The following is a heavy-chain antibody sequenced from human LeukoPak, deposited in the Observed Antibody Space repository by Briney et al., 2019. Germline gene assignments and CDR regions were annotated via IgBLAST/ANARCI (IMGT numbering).Heavy chain of an antibody. CDR3: ARGGSVKHSTHGGFDY. CDR1: GFTFSSYA. V-gene: IGHV3-30*04. CDR2: ISYDGSNK. Sequence: GRSLRLSCAASGFTFSSYAMHWVRQAPGKGLEWVAVISYDGSNKYYADSVKGRFTISRDNAKNSLFLQMNSLRAEDTAVYYCARGGSVKHSTHGGFDYWGQGTLVTVSS. D-gene: IGHD2-2*01. J-gene: IGHJ4*02.